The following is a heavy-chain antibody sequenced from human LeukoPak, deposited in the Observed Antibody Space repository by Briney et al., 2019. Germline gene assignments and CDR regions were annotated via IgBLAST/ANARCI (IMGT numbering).Heavy chain of an antibody. D-gene: IGHD3-3*01. CDR2: IYYSGST. V-gene: IGHV4-30-4*01. CDR1: GGSISSGDYY. Sequence: PSVTLSLTCTVSGGSISSGDYYWSWIRQPPGKGLEWIGYIYYSGSTYYNPSLKSRVTISVDTSKNQFSLKLSSVTAADTAVYYCARGVRFLEYFDYWGQGTLVTVSS. CDR3: ARGVRFLEYFDY. J-gene: IGHJ4*02.